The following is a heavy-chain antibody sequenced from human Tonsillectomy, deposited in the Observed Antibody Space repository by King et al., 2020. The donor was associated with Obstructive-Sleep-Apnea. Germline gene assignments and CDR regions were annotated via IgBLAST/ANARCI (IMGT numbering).Heavy chain of an antibody. CDR1: GFTISSYA. Sequence: VQLVESGGGLVQPGGSLRLSCAASGFTISSYAMSWVRQAPGKGLEWVSAISGSGGTTYYADSVKGRFTISRDNSKSTLYLQMNSLRAEDTAVYYCAKGSGSPYGMDVWGQGTTVTVSS. CDR3: AKGSGSPYGMDV. J-gene: IGHJ6*02. V-gene: IGHV3-23*04. D-gene: IGHD1-26*01. CDR2: ISGSGGTT.